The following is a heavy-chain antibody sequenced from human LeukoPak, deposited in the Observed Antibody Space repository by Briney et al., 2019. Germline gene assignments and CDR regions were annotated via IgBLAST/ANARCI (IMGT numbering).Heavy chain of an antibody. CDR2: ISGSGGST. V-gene: IGHV3-23*01. CDR1: GFTFSSYA. J-gene: IGHJ4*02. CDR3: AKIVGAGTLAY. D-gene: IGHD1-26*01. Sequence: GGSLRLSCAASGFTFSSYAMSWVRQAPGKGLEWVSAISGSGGSTYYADPVKGRFTISRDNPKNTLYLQMNSLRAEDTAVYYCAKIVGAGTLAYWGQGTLVTVSS.